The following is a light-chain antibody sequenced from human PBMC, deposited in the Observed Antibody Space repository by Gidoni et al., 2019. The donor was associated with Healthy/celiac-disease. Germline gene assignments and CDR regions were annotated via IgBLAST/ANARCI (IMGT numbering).Light chain of an antibody. CDR2: DVS. CDR3: CSYAGSSTSWV. CDR1: SSDVGGYNY. Sequence: QPRSVSGSPGQSVTISCTGTSSDVGGYNYVSWYQQHPGKAPKLMIYDVSKRPSGVPDRFSGSKSGNTASLTISGLQAEDEADYYCCSYAGSSTSWVFGGGTKLTVL. V-gene: IGLV2-11*01. J-gene: IGLJ3*02.